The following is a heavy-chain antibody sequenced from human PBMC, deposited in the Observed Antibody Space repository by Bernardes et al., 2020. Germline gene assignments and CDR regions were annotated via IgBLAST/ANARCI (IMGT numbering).Heavy chain of an antibody. Sequence: SETLSLTCSVSGGSVSSGHYYWSWIRQAPGKGLEWIGYIYNSEITNYNPSLKSRVTILPDTSKNQFSLKLTSMTAADTAVYYCARDRGDGYNFGYWGQGTLVTVSS. CDR3: ARDRGDGYNFGY. D-gene: IGHD5-12*01. CDR2: IYNSEIT. V-gene: IGHV4-61*01. J-gene: IGHJ4*02. CDR1: GGSVSSGHYY.